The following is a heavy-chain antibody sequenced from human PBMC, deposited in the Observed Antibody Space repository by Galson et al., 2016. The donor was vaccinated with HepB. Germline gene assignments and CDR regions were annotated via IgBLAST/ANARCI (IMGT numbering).Heavy chain of an antibody. CDR1: GGSINSNKYH. J-gene: IGHJ5*02. V-gene: IGHV4-39*02. Sequence: SETLSLTCSVSGGSINSNKYHWGWIRQTPGKGLDWIGIMEYGGSAYYNPSLKSRVAISGDPSKVHFSLKVTSVTAADTAVYYCVRTPNHDFWSGSWFDPWGQGILVTVSS. D-gene: IGHD3-3*01. CDR2: MEYGGSA. CDR3: VRTPNHDFWSGSWFDP.